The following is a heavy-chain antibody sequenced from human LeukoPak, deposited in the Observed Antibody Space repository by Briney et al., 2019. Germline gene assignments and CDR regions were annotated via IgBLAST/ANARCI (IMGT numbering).Heavy chain of an antibody. D-gene: IGHD3-22*01. CDR2: INRDGSTT. J-gene: IGHJ4*02. V-gene: IGHV3-74*01. CDR1: GFTFRNYW. CDR3: ARVFDSYYYDSGKFDY. Sequence: GGSLRLSCEGSGFTFRNYWMHWVRQVPGKGLVWVSRINRDGSTTSYADSVKGRFTISRDNAKNTLNLQMNSLRGEDTAVYYCARVFDSYYYDSGKFDYWGLGTLVTVSS.